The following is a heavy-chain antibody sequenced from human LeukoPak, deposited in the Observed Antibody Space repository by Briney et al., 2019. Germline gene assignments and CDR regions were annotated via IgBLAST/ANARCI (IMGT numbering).Heavy chain of an antibody. CDR3: ARDNYGVDY. D-gene: IGHD4-11*01. CDR1: GFTFSTYA. V-gene: IGHV3-30*03. J-gene: IGHJ4*02. CDR2: ISYDGSNK. Sequence: PGGSLRLSCAASGFTFSTYAMHWVGQAPGKGLEWVAVISYDGSNKYYADSVKGRFTISRDNSKNTLFLQMARPRADDTAVYYCARDNYGVDYWGQGTLVTVSS.